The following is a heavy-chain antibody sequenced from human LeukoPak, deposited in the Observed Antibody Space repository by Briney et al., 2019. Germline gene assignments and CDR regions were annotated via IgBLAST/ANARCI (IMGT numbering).Heavy chain of an antibody. D-gene: IGHD4-17*01. V-gene: IGHV3-23*01. Sequence: GGSLRLSCAASGFTFSSYAMSWVRQAPGKGLEWVSAISGSRGSTYYADSVKGRFTISRDNSKNTLYLQMNSLRAEDTAVYYCAKLGTVTTSEFDYWGQGTLVTVSS. CDR3: AKLGTVTTSEFDY. J-gene: IGHJ4*02. CDR1: GFTFSSYA. CDR2: ISGSRGST.